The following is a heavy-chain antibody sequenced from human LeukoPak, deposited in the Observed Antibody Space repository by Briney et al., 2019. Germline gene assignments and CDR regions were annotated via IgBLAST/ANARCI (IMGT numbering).Heavy chain of an antibody. CDR1: GYTFTSYA. V-gene: IGHV7-4-1*02. CDR2: INTNTGNP. Sequence: ASVKVSCTASGYTFTSYAMNWVRQAPGQGLEWMGWINTNTGNPTYAQGFTGQFFFSLDTSVSTAYLQISSLKAEDTAVYYCARLSDRDIDYWGQGTLVTVSS. CDR3: ARLSDRDIDY. D-gene: IGHD5-24*01. J-gene: IGHJ4*02.